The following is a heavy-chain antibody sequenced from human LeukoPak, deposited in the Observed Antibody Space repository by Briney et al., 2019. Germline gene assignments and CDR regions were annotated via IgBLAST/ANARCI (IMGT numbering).Heavy chain of an antibody. V-gene: IGHV3-23*01. CDR2: ISGSGGST. Sequence: GGFLRLSCAASGFTFSSYAMSWVRQAPGKGLEWVSAISGSGGSTYYADSVKGRFTISRDNSKNTLYLQMNSLRAEDTALYYCVKVRGYSYGYFDYWGQGTLVTVSS. D-gene: IGHD5-18*01. J-gene: IGHJ4*02. CDR1: GFTFSSYA. CDR3: VKVRGYSYGYFDY.